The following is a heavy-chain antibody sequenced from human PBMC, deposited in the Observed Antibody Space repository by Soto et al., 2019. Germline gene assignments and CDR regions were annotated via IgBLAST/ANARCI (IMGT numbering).Heavy chain of an antibody. D-gene: IGHD3-3*01. Sequence: PSETLSLTCAVYGGSFSGYYWSWIRQPPGKGLEWIGEINHSGSTNYNPSPKSRVTISVDTSKNQFSLKLSSVTAADTAVYYCARVGNTYYDFWSGYPPDLDVWGQGTTVTVSS. CDR1: GGSFSGYY. CDR2: INHSGST. J-gene: IGHJ6*02. CDR3: ARVGNTYYDFWSGYPPDLDV. V-gene: IGHV4-34*01.